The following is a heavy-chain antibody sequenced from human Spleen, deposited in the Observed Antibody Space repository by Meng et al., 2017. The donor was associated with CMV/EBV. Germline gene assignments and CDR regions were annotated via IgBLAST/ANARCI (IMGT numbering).Heavy chain of an antibody. CDR2: IYYSGST. V-gene: IGHV4-30-4*08. J-gene: IGHJ4*02. CDR1: GGSISSGDYY. D-gene: IGHD1-26*01. CDR3: ARDLWGSRYYFDY. Sequence: QGRVQEVGPGLVKPSQTLSLPCTVSGGSISSGDYYWSWIRQPPGKGLEWIGYIYYSGSTYYNPSLKSRVTISVDTSKNQFSLKLSSVTAADTAVYYCARDLWGSRYYFDYWGQGTLVTVSS.